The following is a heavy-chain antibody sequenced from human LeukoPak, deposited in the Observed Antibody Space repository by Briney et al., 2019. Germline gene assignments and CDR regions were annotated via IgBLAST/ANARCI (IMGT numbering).Heavy chain of an antibody. D-gene: IGHD3-10*01. Sequence: ASVKVSCKASGYTFTSYGISWVRQAPGQGLEWMGWISAYNGNTNYAQKLQGRVTMTTDTSTSAAYMELRSLRSDDTAVYYCARDRDFDNAFDIWGQGTMVTVSS. CDR1: GYTFTSYG. J-gene: IGHJ3*02. V-gene: IGHV1-18*01. CDR2: ISAYNGNT. CDR3: ARDRDFDNAFDI.